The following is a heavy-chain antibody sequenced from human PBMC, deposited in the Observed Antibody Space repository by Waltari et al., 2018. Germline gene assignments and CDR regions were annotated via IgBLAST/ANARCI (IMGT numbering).Heavy chain of an antibody. D-gene: IGHD4-17*01. CDR2: IYWNDDK. Sequence: QITLKESGPMLVKPTQTLTLTCTFSGFSLSTSGVGGGWIRQPPGKALEWLALIYWNDDKRYSPSLKSRLTITKDTSKNQVVLTMTNMDPVDTATYYCAHRRGDYGEVGYWGQGTLVTVSS. CDR1: GFSLSTSGVG. CDR3: AHRRGDYGEVGY. V-gene: IGHV2-5*01. J-gene: IGHJ4*02.